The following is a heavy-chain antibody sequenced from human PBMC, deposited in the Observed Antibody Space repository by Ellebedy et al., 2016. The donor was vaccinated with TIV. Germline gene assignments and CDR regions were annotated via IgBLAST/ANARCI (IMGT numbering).Heavy chain of an antibody. Sequence: GGSLRLSCAASGFIFSDFYMNWIRQAPGKGLDCVSYISGDGSTTYYADSVKGRFTISRDNAKNSLYLQMNSLRAEYTAIYFCARDTRFIDHQYNWFDPWGQGTLVTVSS. D-gene: IGHD1-14*01. CDR1: GFIFSDFY. J-gene: IGHJ5*02. CDR3: ARDTRFIDHQYNWFDP. V-gene: IGHV3-11*01. CDR2: ISGDGSTT.